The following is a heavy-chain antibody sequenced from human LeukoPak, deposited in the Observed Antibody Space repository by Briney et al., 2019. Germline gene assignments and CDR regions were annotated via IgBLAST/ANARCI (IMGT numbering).Heavy chain of an antibody. CDR1: GFTFSSYW. CDR2: IKSDGST. CDR3: ARAPSEIGGYYPEYFRH. Sequence: GGCLRLSCAASGFTFSSYWMHWVRQAPGKGLVWVSRIKSDGSTNYADSVKGRFTISRDNAKNTVSLQMNSLRAEDTGVYYCARAPSEIGGYYPEYFRHWGQGTLVTVSS. J-gene: IGHJ1*01. D-gene: IGHD3-22*01. V-gene: IGHV3-74*01.